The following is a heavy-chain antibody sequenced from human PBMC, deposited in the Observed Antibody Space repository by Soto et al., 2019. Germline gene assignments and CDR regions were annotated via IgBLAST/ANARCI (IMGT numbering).Heavy chain of an antibody. V-gene: IGHV3-23*01. Sequence: GGSLRLSCAASGFTFSSYAMSWVRQAPGKGLEWVSAISGSGGSTYYADSVKGRFTISRDNSKNTLYLQMNSLRAEDTAVYYCAKDTLLWFGELLNDFDYWGQGTLVTVSS. CDR1: GFTFSSYA. J-gene: IGHJ4*02. CDR3: AKDTLLWFGELLNDFDY. D-gene: IGHD3-10*01. CDR2: ISGSGGST.